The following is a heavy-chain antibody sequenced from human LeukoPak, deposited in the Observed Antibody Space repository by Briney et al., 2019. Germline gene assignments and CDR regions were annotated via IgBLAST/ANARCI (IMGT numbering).Heavy chain of an antibody. CDR3: ARDDSSTWYIGY. V-gene: IGHV3-48*02. D-gene: IGHD6-13*01. Sequence: GGSLRLSCAASGFNFNSYTMNWVRQAPGKGLEWVSYISSSSSTIYYADSVKGRFTISRDNAKNSLYLQMNSLRDEDTAVYYCARDDSSTWYIGYWGQGTLVTVSS. CDR2: ISSSSSTI. CDR1: GFNFNSYT. J-gene: IGHJ4*02.